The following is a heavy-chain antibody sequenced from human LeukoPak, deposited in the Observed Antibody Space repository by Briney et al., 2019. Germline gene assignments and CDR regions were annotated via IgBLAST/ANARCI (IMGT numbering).Heavy chain of an antibody. D-gene: IGHD3-16*02. CDR2: IRSKAYGGTT. CDR1: GFTFSNAW. CDR3: TRVGDYVWGSYRPIDY. Sequence: GGSLRLSCAASGFTFSNAWMSWFRQAPGKGLEWVGFIRSKAYGGTTEYAASVKGRFTISRDDSKSIAYLQMNSLKTEDTAVYYCTRVGDYVWGSYRPIDYWGQGTLVTVSS. J-gene: IGHJ4*02. V-gene: IGHV3-49*03.